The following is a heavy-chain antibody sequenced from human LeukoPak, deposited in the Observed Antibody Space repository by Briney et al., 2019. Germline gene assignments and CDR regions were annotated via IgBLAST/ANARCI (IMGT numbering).Heavy chain of an antibody. CDR1: GCTFSSYD. CDR3: ARDRRVISYYDSSDNTRGDYYYYYMDV. Sequence: ASVKVSCKASGCTFSSYDISWVRQAPGQGLEWMGGIIPIFGTTNYAQKFQGRVTITVDRSTSTDSLELRSLRSEDKAVYYLARDRRVISYYDSSDNTRGDYYYYYMDVWGKGTTVTISS. CDR2: IIPIFGTT. D-gene: IGHD3-22*01. V-gene: IGHV1-69*06. J-gene: IGHJ6*03.